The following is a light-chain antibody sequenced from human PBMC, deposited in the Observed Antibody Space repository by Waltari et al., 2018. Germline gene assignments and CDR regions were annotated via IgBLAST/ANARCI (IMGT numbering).Light chain of an antibody. V-gene: IGKV4-1*01. Sequence: DIVMTQSPDSLAVSLGERTSINCKASQSVLYSSDNKNYLAWYRQKPGQPPNLLIYWASTRESGVPGRFSGSGSGTDFTLNISSLQAEDVAVYYCQQYYSTPYTFGQGTKLEIK. CDR3: QQYYSTPYT. CDR1: QSVLYSSDNKNY. CDR2: WAS. J-gene: IGKJ2*01.